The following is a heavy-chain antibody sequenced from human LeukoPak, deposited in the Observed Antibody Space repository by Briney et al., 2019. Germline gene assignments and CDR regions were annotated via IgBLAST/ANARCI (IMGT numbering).Heavy chain of an antibody. V-gene: IGHV1-46*01. Sequence: GASVKVSCKASGYTFTSYYMHWVRQAPGQGLEWMGIINPSGGSTSYAQKFQGRVTMTRDTSTSTVYMELSSLRSEDTAVYYCAKGDHCSGGSCYSENWFDPWGQGTLVTVSS. CDR3: AKGDHCSGGSCYSENWFDP. CDR2: INPSGGST. CDR1: GYTFTSYY. D-gene: IGHD2-15*01. J-gene: IGHJ5*02.